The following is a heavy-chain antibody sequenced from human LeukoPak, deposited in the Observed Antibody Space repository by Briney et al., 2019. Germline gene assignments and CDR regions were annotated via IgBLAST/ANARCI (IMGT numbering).Heavy chain of an antibody. CDR1: GFTLSSYA. D-gene: IGHD3-10*01. J-gene: IGHJ4*02. Sequence: GGSLRLSCAASGFTLSSYAMHWVRQAPGKGLEWVAVISYDGSNKYYADSVKGRFTISRDNSKNTLYLQMNSPRAEDTAVYYCAREYYGSGSYTRSLDYWGQGTLVTVSS. CDR3: AREYYGSGSYTRSLDY. CDR2: ISYDGSNK. V-gene: IGHV3-30*04.